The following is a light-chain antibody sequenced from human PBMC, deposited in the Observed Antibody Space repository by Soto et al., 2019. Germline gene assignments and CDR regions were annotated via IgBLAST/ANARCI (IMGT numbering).Light chain of an antibody. J-gene: IGKJ1*01. CDR2: GAS. CDR3: QQYNNWPPWT. CDR1: QSVSSSY. Sequence: EIVLTQSPGTLSLSPGERATLSSRAIQSVSSSYLAWYQQEPGQAPRLLIYGASSRATGIPARFSGSGSGTEFTLTISSLQSEDFAVYYCQQYNNWPPWTFGQGTKVDIK. V-gene: IGKV3D-15*01.